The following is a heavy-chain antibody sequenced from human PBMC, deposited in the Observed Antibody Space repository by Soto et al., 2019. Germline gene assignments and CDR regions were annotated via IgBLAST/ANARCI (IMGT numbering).Heavy chain of an antibody. CDR1: GFTVSSNY. CDR2: IYSGGST. Sequence: VGSLRLSCAASGFTVSSNYMSWVRQAPGEGLEWVSVIYSGGSTYYADSVKGRFTISRDNSKNTLYLQMNSLRAEDTAVYYCARDPLDNWFDPWGQGTLVTVSS. CDR3: ARDPLDNWFDP. J-gene: IGHJ5*02. V-gene: IGHV3-53*01.